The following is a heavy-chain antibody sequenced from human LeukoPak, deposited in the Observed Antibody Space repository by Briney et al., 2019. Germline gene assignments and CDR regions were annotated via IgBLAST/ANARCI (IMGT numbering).Heavy chain of an antibody. Sequence: PGGSLRLSCAGSGFIFRDYWLTWVRQAPGKGLEWVANINPDGSDKNYVDSLKGRFTIFRDNAKNLLFLQMYSLRVEDTAVYYCAGPPQAGPFDYWGQGTLVTVSS. CDR3: AGPPQAGPFDY. CDR2: INPDGSDK. V-gene: IGHV3-7*01. CDR1: GFIFRDYW. D-gene: IGHD6-19*01. J-gene: IGHJ4*02.